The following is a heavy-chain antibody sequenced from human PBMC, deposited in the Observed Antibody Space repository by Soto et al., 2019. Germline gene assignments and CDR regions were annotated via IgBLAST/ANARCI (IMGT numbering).Heavy chain of an antibody. CDR2: ISWNSGSI. D-gene: IGHD3-3*01. CDR3: AKTQLRFLEWLETDY. J-gene: IGHJ4*02. V-gene: IGHV3-9*01. CDR1: GFTFDDYA. Sequence: GGSLRLSCAASGFTFDDYAMHWVRQAPGKGLEWVSGISWNSGSIGYADSVKGRFTISRDNAKNSLYLQMNSLRAEDTALYYCAKTQLRFLEWLETDYWGQGTLVTVSS.